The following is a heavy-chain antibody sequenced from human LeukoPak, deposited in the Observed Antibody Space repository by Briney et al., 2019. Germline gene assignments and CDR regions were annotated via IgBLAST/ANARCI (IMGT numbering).Heavy chain of an antibody. Sequence: WVRRPPGKGLEWVDWIRSKNKVGTTDYAPPPNGRFTISRVDSNKSLYLQMNSTRTEYIAVFYCSTNYHSSSRSLADYWGQRTPVTAPS. CDR3: STNYHSSSRSLADY. J-gene: IGHJ4*02. CDR2: IRSKNKVGTT. D-gene: IGHD6-13*01. V-gene: IGHV3-15*01.